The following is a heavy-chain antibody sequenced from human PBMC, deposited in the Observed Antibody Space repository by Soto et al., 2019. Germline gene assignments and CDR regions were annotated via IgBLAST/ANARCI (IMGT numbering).Heavy chain of an antibody. CDR2: ISGSGGST. D-gene: IGHD3-3*01. J-gene: IGHJ6*04. V-gene: IGHV3-23*01. CDR3: AKGGLLTIFGIDMDV. Sequence: GGSLRLSCAASGFTFSSYAMSWVRQAPGKGLEWVPAISGSGGSTYYADSVKGRFTISRDNSKNTLYLQMNSLRAEDTAVYYCAKGGLLTIFGIDMDVWGKGTTVTVSS. CDR1: GFTFSSYA.